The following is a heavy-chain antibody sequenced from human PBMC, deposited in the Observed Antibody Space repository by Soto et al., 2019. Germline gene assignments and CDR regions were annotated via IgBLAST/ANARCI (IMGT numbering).Heavy chain of an antibody. V-gene: IGHV4-59*01. CDR1: SGSINPYY. Sequence: SETLSLTCTVSSGSINPYYWSWIRQPPGKGLEWIGYISYSGNTNYNPSLKSRVTVSVDTSKNQFSLRLNSVTAADTAVYYCVREYCSGSCDSWGQYYFDSWGQGTLVTVS. CDR3: VREYCSGSCDSWGQYYFDS. J-gene: IGHJ4*02. CDR2: ISYSGNT. D-gene: IGHD2-15*01.